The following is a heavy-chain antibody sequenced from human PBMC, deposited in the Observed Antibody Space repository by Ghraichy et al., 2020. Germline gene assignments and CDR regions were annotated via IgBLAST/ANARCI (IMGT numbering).Heavy chain of an antibody. Sequence: SETLSLTCAVYGGSFSGYYWSWIRQPPGKGLEWIGEINHSGSTNYNPSLKSRVTISVDTSKNQFSLKLSSVTAADTAVYYCARGTLYYYGSGSSAPFDYWGQGTLVTVSS. CDR3: ARGTLYYYGSGSSAPFDY. CDR1: GGSFSGYY. V-gene: IGHV4-34*01. J-gene: IGHJ4*02. D-gene: IGHD3-10*01. CDR2: INHSGST.